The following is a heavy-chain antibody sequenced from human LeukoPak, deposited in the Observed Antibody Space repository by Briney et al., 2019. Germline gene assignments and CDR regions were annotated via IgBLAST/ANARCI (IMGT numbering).Heavy chain of an antibody. J-gene: IGHJ4*02. V-gene: IGHV4-39*01. CDR2: IYYSAST. D-gene: IGHD2-2*01. Sequence: SETLSLTCTVSGGSLSSRSYYWGWIRQPPGKGLEWIGSIYYSASTYYNPSLKSRVTISVDTSKNQFSLKLSSVTAADTAVYYCARHFYCSSTSCSHYFDLWGQGTLVTVSS. CDR3: ARHFYCSSTSCSHYFDL. CDR1: GGSLSSRSYY.